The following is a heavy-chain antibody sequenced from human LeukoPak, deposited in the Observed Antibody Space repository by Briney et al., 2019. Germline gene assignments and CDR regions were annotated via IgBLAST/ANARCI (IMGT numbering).Heavy chain of an antibody. J-gene: IGHJ4*02. CDR2: FDPEDGEDGET. CDR1: GSSLIEVA. Sequence: GASVKVSCKVSGSSLIEVAMHWVCQAPGKGLEWVGSFDPEDGEDGETHYAQKFQGRVTMTEDASTDTAYMELTSLSSEDTALYYCAMTDRYAGRPFDYWGQGTLVTVSS. CDR3: AMTDRYAGRPFDY. D-gene: IGHD3-9*01. V-gene: IGHV1-24*01.